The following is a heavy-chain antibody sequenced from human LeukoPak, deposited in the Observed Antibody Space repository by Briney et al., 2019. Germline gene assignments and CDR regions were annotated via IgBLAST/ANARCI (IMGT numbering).Heavy chain of an antibody. Sequence: PGGSLRLSCAASGFTFSSHWMHWVRQAPGRGLVWVSRINSDGSSISYADSVKGRFTISRDNSKNTLYLQMNSLRAEDTAVYYCAKSSGFPGGWFDPWGQGTLVTVSS. J-gene: IGHJ5*02. CDR3: AKSSGFPGGWFDP. CDR2: INSDGSSI. V-gene: IGHV3-74*01. CDR1: GFTFSSHW. D-gene: IGHD3-16*01.